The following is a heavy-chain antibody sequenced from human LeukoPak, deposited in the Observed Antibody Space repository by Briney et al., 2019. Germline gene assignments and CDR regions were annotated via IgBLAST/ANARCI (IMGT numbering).Heavy chain of an antibody. CDR2: IYTSGST. J-gene: IGHJ4*02. CDR1: GGSFSGYY. V-gene: IGHV4-4*07. CDR3: ARELFYADTAMVTDWFDY. Sequence: SETLSLTCAVYGGSFSGYYWSWIRQPAGKGLEWIGRIYTSGSTNYNPSLKSRVTISVDTSKNQFSLKLSSVTAADTAVYYCARELFYADTAMVTDWFDYWGQGTLVTVSS. D-gene: IGHD5-18*01.